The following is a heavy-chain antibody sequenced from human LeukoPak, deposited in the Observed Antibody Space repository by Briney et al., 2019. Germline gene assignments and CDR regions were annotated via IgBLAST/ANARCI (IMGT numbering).Heavy chain of an antibody. V-gene: IGHV3-74*01. CDR3: ARVGQAGYVGYPLDY. CDR2: INSDGSST. J-gene: IGHJ4*02. Sequence: GGSLRLSCAASGFTFSSYWMHWVCQAPGKGLMWVSRINSDGSSTSYADSVKGRFTISRDNAKNTLYLQMNSLRAEDTAVFYCARVGQAGYVGYPLDYRGQGTLVTASS. CDR1: GFTFSSYW. D-gene: IGHD5-12*01.